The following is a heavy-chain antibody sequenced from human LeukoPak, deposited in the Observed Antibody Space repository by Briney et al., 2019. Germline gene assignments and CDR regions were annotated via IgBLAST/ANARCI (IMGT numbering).Heavy chain of an antibody. Sequence: GGSLRLSCAASGFTFSSYWMSWVRQAPGKGLEWVAYIKQDGSEKYYVESVKGRFSISRDNAQDSLWVQMNSLRAEDTAVYYCARGLNYYGISGYLPAGYWGQGTLVTVSS. CDR2: IKQDGSEK. CDR1: GFTFSSYW. V-gene: IGHV3-7*01. CDR3: ARGLNYYGISGYLPAGY. J-gene: IGHJ4*02. D-gene: IGHD3-22*01.